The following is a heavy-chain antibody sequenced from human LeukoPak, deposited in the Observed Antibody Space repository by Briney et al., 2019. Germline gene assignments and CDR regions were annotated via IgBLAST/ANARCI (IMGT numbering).Heavy chain of an antibody. D-gene: IGHD5-18*01. CDR2: IWHDGSNK. CDR3: ARDRGYSYGHPFDY. CDR1: GFTFSSYG. J-gene: IGHJ4*02. V-gene: IGHV3-33*01. Sequence: PGGSLRLSCAASGFTFSSYGMHWVRQARGKGLEWVALIWHDGSNKYYADSVKGRFTISRDNSKNTLYLQMNSLRAEDTAVYYCARDRGYSYGHPFDYWGQGTLVTVSS.